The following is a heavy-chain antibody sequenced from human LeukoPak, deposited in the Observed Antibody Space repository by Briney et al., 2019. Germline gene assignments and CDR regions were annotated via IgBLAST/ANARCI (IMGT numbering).Heavy chain of an antibody. CDR3: ARLIVVVPAAMYAFDI. J-gene: IGHJ3*02. V-gene: IGHV4-34*01. CDR1: GGSFSGYY. CDR2: INHSGST. Sequence: SETLSLTCAVYGGSFSGYYWSWIRQPPGKGLEWIGEINHSGSTNYNPSLKSRVTISVDTSKNQFSLKLSSVTAADTAVYYCARLIVVVPAAMYAFDIWGQGTMVTVSS. D-gene: IGHD2-2*01.